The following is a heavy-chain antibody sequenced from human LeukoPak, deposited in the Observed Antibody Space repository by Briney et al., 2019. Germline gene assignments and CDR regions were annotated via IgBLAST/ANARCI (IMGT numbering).Heavy chain of an antibody. J-gene: IGHJ6*03. D-gene: IGHD3-22*01. V-gene: IGHV4-30-2*01. CDR3: ARGLRDEERHYGYYYMDV. CDR2: MYHSGGT. Sequence: PSETLSLTCGVSGGSISTYGFSWAWIRQPPGGGLEWIAYMYHSGGTYYNPSLKSRVTMSVDTSTNQFSLELNSVTAADTAVYYCARGLRDEERHYGYYYMDVWGKGTTVTVSS. CDR1: GGSISTYGFS.